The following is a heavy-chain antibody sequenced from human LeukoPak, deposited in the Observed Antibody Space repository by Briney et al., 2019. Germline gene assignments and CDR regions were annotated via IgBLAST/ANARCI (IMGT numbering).Heavy chain of an antibody. J-gene: IGHJ1*01. CDR2: LRGGGET. D-gene: IGHD2-21*01. Sequence: GGSLRLSCAASGFSFRSYAMSWVRQAPARGLEWVSSLRGGGETFYADSVKGRFTLSRDESRNTVYIEMNNLRVEDTAVYFCAKANWVSSADAVVWGQGTLVTVSS. CDR3: AKANWVSSADAVV. V-gene: IGHV3-23*01. CDR1: GFSFRSYA.